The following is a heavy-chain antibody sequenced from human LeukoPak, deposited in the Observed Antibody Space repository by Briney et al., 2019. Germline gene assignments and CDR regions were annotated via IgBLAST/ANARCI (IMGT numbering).Heavy chain of an antibody. CDR3: ARRPAYYYDSSGVNDAFDI. D-gene: IGHD3-22*01. Sequence: GASVKVSCKASGYTFTGYYMHWVRQAPGQGLEWVGRIIPNSGGTNYAQKFQGRVTMTRYTSISTAYMELSRLRSDDTAVYYCARRPAYYYDSSGVNDAFDIWGQGTMVTVSS. J-gene: IGHJ3*02. CDR1: GYTFTGYY. CDR2: IIPNSGGT. V-gene: IGHV1-2*06.